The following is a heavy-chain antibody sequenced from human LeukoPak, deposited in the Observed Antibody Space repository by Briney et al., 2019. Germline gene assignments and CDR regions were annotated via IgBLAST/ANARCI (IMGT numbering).Heavy chain of an antibody. CDR2: IYYSGST. Sequence: PPGTLSLTSTDPGGSTSRDNWSSIRHPPEKRLECSAHIYYSGSTNCNPSLNSGVTISVDTSKNQYSLKLSSVTAADTAVYYCASRSSIWSGYQDTLYYFDSWGQGTLVTVSS. CDR1: GGSTSRDN. V-gene: IGHV4-59*07. J-gene: IGHJ4*02. CDR3: ASRSSIWSGYQDTLYYFDS. D-gene: IGHD3-3*01.